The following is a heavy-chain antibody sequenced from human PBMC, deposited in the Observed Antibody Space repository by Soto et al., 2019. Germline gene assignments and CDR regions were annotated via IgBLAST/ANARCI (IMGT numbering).Heavy chain of an antibody. D-gene: IGHD2-15*01. CDR3: ARTCSGGTCSFDY. V-gene: IGHV3-66*01. J-gene: IGHJ4*02. Sequence: EVQLVESGGGLVQPGGSLRLSCAASGFTVRSNYMSWVRQAPGKGLEWVSVIYSGGSTYYADSVKGRFTISRDNSENTLYLQMNSLRAEDTAVYYCARTCSGGTCSFDYWGQGTLVTVSS. CDR1: GFTVRSNY. CDR2: IYSGGST.